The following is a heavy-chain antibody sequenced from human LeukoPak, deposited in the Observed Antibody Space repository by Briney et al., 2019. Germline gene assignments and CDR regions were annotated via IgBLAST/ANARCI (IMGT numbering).Heavy chain of an antibody. J-gene: IGHJ4*02. V-gene: IGHV1-2*02. Sequence: EASVKVSCKASGYIFSGYYIHWVRQAPGQGLEWMGWINPNTGGTNFAQNFQGRVTMTTVTSISTAYMELSRLRSDDTAVYYCARVVDILTGHDTALDYWGQGTLVTVSS. CDR2: INPNTGGT. D-gene: IGHD3-9*01. CDR1: GYIFSGYY. CDR3: ARVVDILTGHDTALDY.